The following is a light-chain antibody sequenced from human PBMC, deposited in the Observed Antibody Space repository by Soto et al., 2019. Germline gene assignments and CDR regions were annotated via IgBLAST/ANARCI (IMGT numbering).Light chain of an antibody. V-gene: IGKV3-15*01. J-gene: IGKJ1*01. CDR1: QSVSSN. Sequence: EIVMTQSPATLSVSPGERATRSCRASQSVSSNLAWYQQKPGQAPRLLIYGASTRATGIPARFSGSGSGTDFTLTISSLQSEDFAVYYCQQYNNWPLTFGQGTKVEIK. CDR3: QQYNNWPLT. CDR2: GAS.